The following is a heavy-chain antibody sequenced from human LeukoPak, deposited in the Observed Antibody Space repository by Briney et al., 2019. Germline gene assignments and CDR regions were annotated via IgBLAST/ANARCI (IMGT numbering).Heavy chain of an antibody. V-gene: IGHV3-9*01. D-gene: IGHD6-19*01. CDR2: ISWNSGSI. Sequence: PGGSLRLSCAASGFTFDDYAMHWVRQAPGKGLEWVSGISWNSGSIGYADSVKGRFTISRDNAKNSLYLQMNSLRAEDTALYYCAKAIAVAGTGPPHAAFDYWGQGTLVTVSS. J-gene: IGHJ4*02. CDR1: GFTFDDYA. CDR3: AKAIAVAGTGPPHAAFDY.